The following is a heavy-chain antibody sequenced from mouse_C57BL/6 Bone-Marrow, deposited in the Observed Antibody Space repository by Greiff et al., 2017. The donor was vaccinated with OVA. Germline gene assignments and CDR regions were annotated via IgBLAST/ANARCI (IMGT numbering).Heavy chain of an antibody. CDR1: GYAFSSSW. Sequence: QVQLQQSGPELVKPGASVKISCKASGYAFSSSWMNWVKQRPGKGLEWIGRIYPGDGDTNYNGKFKGKATLTADKSSSTAYMQLSSLTSEDSAVYFCARGDDYDPYYFDYWGQGTTLTVSS. J-gene: IGHJ2*01. CDR2: IYPGDGDT. CDR3: ARGDDYDPYYFDY. D-gene: IGHD2-4*01. V-gene: IGHV1-82*01.